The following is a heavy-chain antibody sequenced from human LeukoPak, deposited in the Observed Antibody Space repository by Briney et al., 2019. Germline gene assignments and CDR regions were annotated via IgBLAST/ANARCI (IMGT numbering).Heavy chain of an antibody. CDR2: IRTKPNSYAT. CDR3: ARDGLAAATLHWCFDL. Sequence: PGGSLRLSCAASGFSLSGSTMHWVRQASGKGLEWVGRIRTKPNSYATVYAASVKGRFTISRDDSQNTAYLQMNSLRAEDTAVYYCARDGLAAATLHWCFDLWGRGTLVTVSS. V-gene: IGHV3-73*01. D-gene: IGHD2-15*01. J-gene: IGHJ2*01. CDR1: GFSLSGST.